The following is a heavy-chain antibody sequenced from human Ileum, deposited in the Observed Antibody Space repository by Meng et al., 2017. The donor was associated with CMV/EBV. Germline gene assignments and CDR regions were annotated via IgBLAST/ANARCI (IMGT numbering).Heavy chain of an antibody. CDR2: IRYDGSNK. Sequence: GGSLRLSCAASGFIFSNHGMHWVRQAPGKGLEWVTFIRYDGSNKYYADSVKGRFTISRDDSKNTVYLQMNSLGTEDTAEYYCAKGLNYYVGSGYPYWGQGTLVTVSS. CDR3: AKGLNYYVGSGYPY. CDR1: GFIFSNHG. J-gene: IGHJ4*02. D-gene: IGHD3-22*01. V-gene: IGHV3-30*02.